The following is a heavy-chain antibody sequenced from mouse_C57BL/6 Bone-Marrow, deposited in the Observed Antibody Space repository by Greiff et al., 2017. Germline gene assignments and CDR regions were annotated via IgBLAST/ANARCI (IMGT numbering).Heavy chain of an antibody. V-gene: IGHV1-59*01. D-gene: IGHD2-3*01. Sequence: VQLQQPGAELVRPGTSVKLSCKASGYTFTSYWMHWVKQRPGQGLEWIGVIDPSDSYTNYNHKFKGKATLTVDTSSSTAYMQLSSLTSECSAVYCCAKYDGDSPYYFDYWGQGTTLTVSS. J-gene: IGHJ2*01. CDR3: AKYDGDSPYYFDY. CDR1: GYTFTSYW. CDR2: IDPSDSYT.